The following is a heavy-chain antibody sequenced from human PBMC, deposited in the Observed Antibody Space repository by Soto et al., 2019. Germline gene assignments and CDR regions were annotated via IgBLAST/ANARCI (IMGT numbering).Heavy chain of an antibody. CDR1: GNSISDYY. CDR2: IFHNGNT. D-gene: IGHD4-17*01. CDR3: ARDVGGTVTLEAAFDF. J-gene: IGHJ3*01. V-gene: IGHV4-59*01. Sequence: QVQLLASGPGLVKPSETLSLTCTVSGNSISDYYWSWIRQPPGKGLEWIGYIFHNGNTNYNPSLKRRFTMSVDTSKNQFSLRLSSVTAADTALYYCARDVGGTVTLEAAFDFGGQGTMVTVS.